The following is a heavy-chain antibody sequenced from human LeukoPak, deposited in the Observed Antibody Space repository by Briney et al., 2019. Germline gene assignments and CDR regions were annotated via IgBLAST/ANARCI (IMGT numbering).Heavy chain of an antibody. CDR3: ATGLTMVRGRLTRYYYYYYGMDV. Sequence: ASVNVSCKVSGYTLTELSMHWVRQAPGKGRERMGGFYPEDGETIYAQKFQGRVTMTEDTSTDTAYMELSSLRSEDTAVYYCATGLTMVRGRLTRYYYYYYGMDVWGQGTTVTVSS. CDR1: GYTLTELS. V-gene: IGHV1-24*01. J-gene: IGHJ6*02. D-gene: IGHD3-10*01. CDR2: FYPEDGET.